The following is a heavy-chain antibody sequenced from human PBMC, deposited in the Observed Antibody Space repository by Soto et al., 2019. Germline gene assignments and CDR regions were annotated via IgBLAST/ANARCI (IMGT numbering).Heavy chain of an antibody. CDR3: AIVLGATGTFDY. CDR2: ISYDGSNK. CDR1: GFTFSSYA. Sequence: QVQLVESGGGVVQPGRSLRLSCAASGFTFSSYAMHWVRQAPGKGLEWVAVISYDGSNKYYADSVKGRFTTSRDNSKHTLYLQMNSLGAEDTAVYYCAIVLGATGTFDYWGQGTLVTVSS. D-gene: IGHD1-26*01. V-gene: IGHV3-30-3*01. J-gene: IGHJ4*02.